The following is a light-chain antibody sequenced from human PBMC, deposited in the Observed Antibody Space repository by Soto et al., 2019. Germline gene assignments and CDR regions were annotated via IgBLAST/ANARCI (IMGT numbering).Light chain of an antibody. CDR1: SSDVGGYNF. J-gene: IGLJ1*01. CDR2: EVN. V-gene: IGLV2-14*01. CDR3: SSYTSSASLYV. Sequence: QAVVTQPASVSGSPGQSITISCTGTSSDVGGYNFVSWYQQHPDKAPKLMISEVNNRPSGVSNRFSGSKSGNTSSLTISGLQTEDEADYDCSSYTSSASLYVFGTGTKVTVL.